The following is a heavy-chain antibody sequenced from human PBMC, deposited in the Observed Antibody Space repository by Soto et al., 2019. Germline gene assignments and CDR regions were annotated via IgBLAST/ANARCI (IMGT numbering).Heavy chain of an antibody. V-gene: IGHV4-59*08. Sequence: PSETLSLTCTVSGGYISSYYWSWIRQPPGKGLEWIGYIYYSGSTNYNPSLKSRVTISVDTSKNQFSLKLSSVTAADTAVYYCARLYGLDAFDIWGQGTMVTVSS. J-gene: IGHJ3*02. D-gene: IGHD3-16*02. CDR3: ARLYGLDAFDI. CDR2: IYYSGST. CDR1: GGYISSYY.